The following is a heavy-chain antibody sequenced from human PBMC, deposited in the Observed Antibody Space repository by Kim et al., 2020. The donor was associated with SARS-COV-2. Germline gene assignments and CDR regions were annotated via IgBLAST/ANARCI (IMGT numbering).Heavy chain of an antibody. CDR1: GYRFRDYG. J-gene: IGHJ4*02. V-gene: IGHV1-18*04. D-gene: IGHD3-10*01. CDR2: IRVYSGDT. Sequence: ASVKVSCKASGYRFRDYGINWVRQAPGQGLEWMGGIRVYSGDTDYAQNLQDRVTMTTDTSTNTVYLELRSLRPNDTAVYYCARDGVGADYWGQGTLITVSS. CDR3: ARDGVGADY.